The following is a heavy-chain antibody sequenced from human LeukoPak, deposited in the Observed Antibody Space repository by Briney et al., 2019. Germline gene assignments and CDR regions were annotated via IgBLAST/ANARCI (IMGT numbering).Heavy chain of an antibody. D-gene: IGHD2-2*01. CDR2: IGSTGTDR. Sequence: GGSLRLSCAASGFSFSSSGINWVRQAPGKGLEWVSSIGSTGTDRYYADSVKGRFTISRDNAKNSLYLQMNSLRAEDTAVYYCARLSTSWDYWGQGTLVTVSS. CDR1: GFSFSSSG. CDR3: ARLSTSWDY. V-gene: IGHV3-21*01. J-gene: IGHJ4*02.